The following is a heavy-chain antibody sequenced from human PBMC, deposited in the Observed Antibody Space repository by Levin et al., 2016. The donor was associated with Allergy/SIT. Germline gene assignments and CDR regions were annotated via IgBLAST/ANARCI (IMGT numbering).Heavy chain of an antibody. J-gene: IGHJ6*02. Sequence: WVRQAPGQGLEWMGGIIPIFGTANYAQKFQGRVTITADESTSTAYMELSSLRSEDTAVYYCARDGRSIAARPNRYYYYYGMDVWGQGTTVTVSS. CDR3: ARDGRSIAARPNRYYYYYGMDV. D-gene: IGHD6-6*01. V-gene: IGHV1-69*01. CDR2: IIPIFGTA.